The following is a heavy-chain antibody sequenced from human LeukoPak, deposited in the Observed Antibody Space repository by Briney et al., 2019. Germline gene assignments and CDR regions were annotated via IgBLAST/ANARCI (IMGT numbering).Heavy chain of an antibody. Sequence: GGSLRLSXAASGFTFSSYSMNWVRQAPGKGLEWVSSISSSSSYTYYADSVKGRFTISRDNAKNSLYLQMNSLRAEDTAVYYCATPLHCSSSSCYTSDFWGQGTLVTVSS. CDR1: GFTFSSYS. J-gene: IGHJ4*02. CDR2: ISSSSSYT. D-gene: IGHD2-2*02. CDR3: ATPLHCSSSSCYTSDF. V-gene: IGHV3-21*01.